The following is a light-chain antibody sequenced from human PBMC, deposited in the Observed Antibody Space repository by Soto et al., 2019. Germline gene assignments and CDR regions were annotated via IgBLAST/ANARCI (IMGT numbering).Light chain of an antibody. V-gene: IGLV1-44*01. CDR2: SNN. CDR3: AAWDDSLNGVV. Sequence: QAVVTQPPSASGTPGQRVTISCSGSSSNIGSNTVNWYQQLPGTAPKLLIYSNNQRPSGVPDRFSGSKSGTPASLAISGLQSEDEADYYCAAWDDSLNGVVFGGGTKLTVL. J-gene: IGLJ2*01. CDR1: SSNIGSNT.